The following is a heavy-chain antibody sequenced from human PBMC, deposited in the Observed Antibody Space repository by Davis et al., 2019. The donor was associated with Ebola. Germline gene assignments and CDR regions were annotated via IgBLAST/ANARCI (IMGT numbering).Heavy chain of an antibody. D-gene: IGHD3-10*01. CDR2: INHRGST. V-gene: IGHV4-34*01. CDR3: ARGRLLWFGELFYYYYGMDV. Sequence: WGSLRLSCAVYGWSFSGYYWSWIRQPPGKGLEWIGEINHRGSTNYNPSLKSRVTISVDTSKNQFSLKLSSVTAADTAVYYCARGRLLWFGELFYYYYGMDVWGQGTTVTVSS. CDR1: GWSFSGYY. J-gene: IGHJ6*02.